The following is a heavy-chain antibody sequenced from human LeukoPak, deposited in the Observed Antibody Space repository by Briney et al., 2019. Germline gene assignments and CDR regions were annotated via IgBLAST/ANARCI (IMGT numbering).Heavy chain of an antibody. V-gene: IGHV3-7*01. CDR1: GFTVSRTW. Sequence: PGGSLRLSCAASGFTVSRTWMAWVRQAPGKGLEWVANINQDASTRHYVDSVKGRITISRDNAKNSLDLQMNSLRVEDTAVYYCARDQSGSLDYWGQGTLVTVSS. D-gene: IGHD1-26*01. CDR2: INQDASTR. CDR3: ARDQSGSLDY. J-gene: IGHJ4*02.